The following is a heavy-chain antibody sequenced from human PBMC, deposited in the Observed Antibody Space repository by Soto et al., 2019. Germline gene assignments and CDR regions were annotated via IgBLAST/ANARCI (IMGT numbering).Heavy chain of an antibody. CDR3: AKGPKTQWISMIVVVIPFDY. V-gene: IGHV3-23*01. D-gene: IGHD3-22*01. Sequence: VQLLESGGGLVQPGGSLRLSCAASGFTFSSYVMSWVRQAPGKGLEWVSAISGSGGATDYADSVEGRVTISRDNSKNTLYLQMNSLRAEDTAVYYCAKGPKTQWISMIVVVIPFDYWGQGTLVTVSS. CDR2: ISGSGGAT. J-gene: IGHJ4*02. CDR1: GFTFSSYV.